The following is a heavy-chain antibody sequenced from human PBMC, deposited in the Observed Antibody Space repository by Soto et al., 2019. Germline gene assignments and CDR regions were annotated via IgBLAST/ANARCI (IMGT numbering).Heavy chain of an antibody. CDR2: INSNSRTI. Sequence: GGSLRLSCVASGFTFSTYSMNWVRQAPGKGLEWVSYINSNSRTIYNADSVKGRFTISRDNAKNSLYLQMDSLRDEDTAVYYCARGAQYSVSTGSYAFNIWCQGTMVT. CDR1: GFTFSTYS. CDR3: ARGAQYSVSTGSYAFNI. V-gene: IGHV3-48*02. J-gene: IGHJ3*02. D-gene: IGHD3-22*01.